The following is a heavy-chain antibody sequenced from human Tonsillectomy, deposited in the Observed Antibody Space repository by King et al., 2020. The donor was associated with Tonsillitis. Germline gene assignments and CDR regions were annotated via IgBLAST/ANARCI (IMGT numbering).Heavy chain of an antibody. Sequence: LQLQESGPGLVKPSETLSLTCTVSGGSISSSSYYWGWIRQPPGKGLEWIGSIYYSGSTYYNPSLKSRVTISVDTSKNQFSLKLSSVTAADTAVYYCARSRSPARSTMVRGPTASNWFDPWGQGTLVTVSS. CDR1: GGSISSSSYY. D-gene: IGHD3-10*01. J-gene: IGHJ5*02. CDR3: ARSRSPARSTMVRGPTASNWFDP. V-gene: IGHV4-39*07. CDR2: IYYSGST.